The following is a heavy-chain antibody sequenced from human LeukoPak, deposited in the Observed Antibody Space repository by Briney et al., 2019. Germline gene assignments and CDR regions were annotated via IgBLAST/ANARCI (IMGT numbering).Heavy chain of an antibody. J-gene: IGHJ4*02. CDR3: ARVSGSYYLYFDY. Sequence: SETLSLTCTVSGYSISSAYYWGWIRQPPGKGLEWIGSIYKSGSTYYNPSLKSRVITSVDTSKNQFSLKLTSVTAADTAVYYCARVSGSYYLYFDYWGQGTLDTVSS. CDR1: GYSISSAYY. V-gene: IGHV4-38-2*02. D-gene: IGHD1-26*01. CDR2: IYKSGST.